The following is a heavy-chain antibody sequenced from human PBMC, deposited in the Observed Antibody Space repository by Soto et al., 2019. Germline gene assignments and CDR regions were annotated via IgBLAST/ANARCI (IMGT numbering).Heavy chain of an antibody. CDR2: MNLNGGNT. J-gene: IGHJ6*03. CDR1: GDTFTGDE. CDR3: ARVPRRSRYFYYLDV. Sequence: QVQLVQSGAEVKKPGASVKVSCKASGDTFTGDEITWVRQATGQGLEWMGWMNLNGGNTGYAQTFQGRVSMTGNPSISTAYMELSSLRSEDTAVYYCARVPRRSRYFYYLDVWGKGTTVIVSS. V-gene: IGHV1-8*01.